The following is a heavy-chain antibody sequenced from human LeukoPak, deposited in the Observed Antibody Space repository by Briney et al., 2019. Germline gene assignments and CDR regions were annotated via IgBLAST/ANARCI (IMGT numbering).Heavy chain of an antibody. D-gene: IGHD6-13*01. CDR1: GFTFSSYS. CDR2: ISSSSSYI. V-gene: IGHV3-21*01. Sequence: GGSLRLSCAASGFTFSSYSMNWVRQPPGKGLEWVSSISSSSSYIYYADSVKGRFTISRDNAKNSLYLQMNSLRAEDTAVCYCARELEYSSSWYDYWGQGTLVTVSS. J-gene: IGHJ4*02. CDR3: ARELEYSSSWYDY.